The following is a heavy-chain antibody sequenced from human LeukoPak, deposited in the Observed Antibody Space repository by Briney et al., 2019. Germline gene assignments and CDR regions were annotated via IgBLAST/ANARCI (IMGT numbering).Heavy chain of an antibody. CDR3: ARRQVDWGSSFDY. D-gene: IGHD3/OR15-3a*01. CDR1: GFTFSSYW. Sequence: SGGSLRLSCAASGFTFSSYWMSWVRQAPGKGLEWVANIKQDGSEKYYVDSVKGRFTFSRDNAKSSLYLQMNSLRAEDTAVYYCARRQVDWGSSFDYWGQGTLVTVSS. V-gene: IGHV3-7*03. J-gene: IGHJ4*02. CDR2: IKQDGSEK.